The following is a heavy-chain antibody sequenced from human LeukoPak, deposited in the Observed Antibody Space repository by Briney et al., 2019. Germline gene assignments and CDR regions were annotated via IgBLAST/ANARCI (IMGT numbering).Heavy chain of an antibody. CDR2: ISYDGSNK. CDR3: ARDVDYGDSRYGMDV. V-gene: IGHV3-30-3*01. D-gene: IGHD4-17*01. J-gene: IGHJ6*02. Sequence: GGSLRLSCAASGFTFSSYAMHWVRQAPGKGLEWVAVISYDGSNKYYADSVKGRFTISRDNSKNTLYLQMNSLRAEDTAVYYCARDVDYGDSRYGMDVWGQGTTVTVSS. CDR1: GFTFSSYA.